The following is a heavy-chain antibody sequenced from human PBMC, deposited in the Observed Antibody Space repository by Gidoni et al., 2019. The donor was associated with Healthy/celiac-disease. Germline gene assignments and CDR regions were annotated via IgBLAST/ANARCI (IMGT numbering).Heavy chain of an antibody. CDR3: ARGAAMAWGRGYYYGMDV. V-gene: IGHV4-34*01. CDR2: LNHSGST. CDR1: GVSFSGYY. Sequence: QVQLQQWGAGPVKPSETLSLTSAGYGVSFSGYYWRWLRKPPGKGLEWIGELNHSGSTNYNPSLKSRVTISVDTSKNQFSLKLSSVTAADTAVYYCARGAAMAWGRGYYYGMDVWGQGTTVTVSS. J-gene: IGHJ6*02. D-gene: IGHD5-18*01.